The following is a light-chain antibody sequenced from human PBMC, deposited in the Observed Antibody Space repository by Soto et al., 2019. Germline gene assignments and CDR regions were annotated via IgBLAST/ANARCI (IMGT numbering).Light chain of an antibody. CDR1: SSDVGSFDS. Sequence: QSLLTQPASVSVSPGQPITISCTGTSSDVGSFDSVAWYQHNPGKAPKLMIYDVSNRPSGVSSRFSGSKSGNTASLSISGLQTEDEANYYCSSFTTSSTLVFGTGTKVTVL. V-gene: IGLV2-14*01. CDR3: SSFTTSSTLV. CDR2: DVS. J-gene: IGLJ1*01.